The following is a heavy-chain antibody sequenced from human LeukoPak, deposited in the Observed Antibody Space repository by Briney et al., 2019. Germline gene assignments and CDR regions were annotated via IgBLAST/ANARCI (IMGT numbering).Heavy chain of an antibody. V-gene: IGHV4-39*01. D-gene: IGHD3-10*01. Sequence: PSETLSLTCTVSGGSISTSSYYWGWIRQPPGKGLEWIGSIYYSGNTYYNPSLKSRVTISVDTSKNQFSLKLSSVTAADTAVYYCARLFGSGSYFLGIDYWGQGTLVTVSS. J-gene: IGHJ4*02. CDR3: ARLFGSGSYFLGIDY. CDR2: IYYSGNT. CDR1: GGSISTSSYY.